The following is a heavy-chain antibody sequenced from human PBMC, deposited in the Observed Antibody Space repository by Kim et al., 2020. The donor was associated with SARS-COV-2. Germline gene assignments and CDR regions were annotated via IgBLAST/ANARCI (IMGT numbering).Heavy chain of an antibody. CDR3: ARVGYKDAFDI. J-gene: IGHJ3*02. CDR2: T. Sequence: TYYADSVKGRFTISRDNSKNTLYLQMNSLRAEDTAVYYCARVGYKDAFDIWGQGTMVTVSS. D-gene: IGHD3-22*01. V-gene: IGHV3-53*01.